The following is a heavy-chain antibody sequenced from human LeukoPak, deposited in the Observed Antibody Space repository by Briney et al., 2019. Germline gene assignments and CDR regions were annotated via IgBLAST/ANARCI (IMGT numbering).Heavy chain of an antibody. CDR1: GDSISSANYY. J-gene: IGHJ4*02. CDR3: ARDSCSSTSCPKKFDN. CDR2: ISFSGST. D-gene: IGHD2-2*01. Sequence: PPGTLSLTRTVSGDSISSANYYWGWVRQPPGKGLEWIGSISFSGSTYYNTPLKSRVTISEETSKVHFSLKLSSVTAADTAVYYCARDSCSSTSCPKKFDNWGQGTLVTVSS. V-gene: IGHV4-39*07.